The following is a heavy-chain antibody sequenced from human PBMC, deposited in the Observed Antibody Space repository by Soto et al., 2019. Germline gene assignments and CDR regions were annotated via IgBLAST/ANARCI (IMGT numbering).Heavy chain of an antibody. CDR1: GGTFSSYA. CDR3: ARPPNVEWFPLYGMDV. V-gene: IGHV1-69*13. J-gene: IGHJ6*02. CDR2: IIPIFGTA. D-gene: IGHD3-3*01. Sequence: SVKVSCKASGGTFSSYAICWVQQDTGQGPEWMGGIIPIFGTANYAQKFQGRVTITADESTSTAYMELSSLRSEDTAVYYCARPPNVEWFPLYGMDVWGQGTTVTVSS.